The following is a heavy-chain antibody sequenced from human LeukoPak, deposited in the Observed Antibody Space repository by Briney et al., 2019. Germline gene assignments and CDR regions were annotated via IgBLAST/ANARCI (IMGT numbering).Heavy chain of an antibody. CDR2: INHSGST. Sequence: SETLSLTCAVYGGSFSGYYWSWIRQPPGKGLEWIGEINHSGSTNYNPSLKSRVTISVDTSKNQFSLKLSSVTAAVTAVYYCARRGHSAVGAWGQGTMVTVSS. V-gene: IGHV4-34*01. D-gene: IGHD6-19*01. CDR1: GGSFSGYY. J-gene: IGHJ3*01. CDR3: ARRGHSAVGA.